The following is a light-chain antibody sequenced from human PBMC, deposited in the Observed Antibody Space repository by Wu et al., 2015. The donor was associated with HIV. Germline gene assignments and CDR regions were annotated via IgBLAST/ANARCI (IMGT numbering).Light chain of an antibody. CDR2: GAS. V-gene: IGKV3-15*01. J-gene: IGKJ3*01. Sequence: EIVMTQSPATLSVSPGTRATLSCRASQSISDKLAWYQQKPGQAPRLLIHGASTRASGIAARFSGSGSGTDFTLTISGLQSDDIATYYCLQYKVWPPFTFGPGTTV. CDR3: LQYKVWPPFT. CDR1: QSISDK.